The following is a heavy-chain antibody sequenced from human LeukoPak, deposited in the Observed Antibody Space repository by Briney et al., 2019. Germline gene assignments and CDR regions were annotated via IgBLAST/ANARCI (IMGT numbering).Heavy chain of an antibody. CDR1: GYTLTELS. J-gene: IGHJ4*02. D-gene: IGHD3-10*01. CDR3: ATDGDYSSGSQWHLH. CDR2: CDPEDGET. Sequence: ASVKVSCKVSGYTLTELSMHWVRQAPGKGLEGVGGCDPEDGETIYAQEFQGRGTMTEDTSTDTAYMELSSLSSEDTAVYYCATDGDYSSGSQWHLHWGQGTLVTVSS. V-gene: IGHV1-24*01.